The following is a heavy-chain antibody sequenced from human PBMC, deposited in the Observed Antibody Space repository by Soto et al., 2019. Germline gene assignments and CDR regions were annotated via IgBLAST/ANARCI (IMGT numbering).Heavy chain of an antibody. CDR2: ISGSGGST. V-gene: IGHV3-23*01. CDR3: ARGQAFDV. CDR1: GLTFISYA. Sequence: GESLKISCAASGLTFISYAMSWVRQAPGKGLEWVSAISGSGGSTYYADSVKGRFTISRDNSKNTLYLQMNSLRAEDTAVYYCARGQAFDVWGQGTMVT. J-gene: IGHJ3*01.